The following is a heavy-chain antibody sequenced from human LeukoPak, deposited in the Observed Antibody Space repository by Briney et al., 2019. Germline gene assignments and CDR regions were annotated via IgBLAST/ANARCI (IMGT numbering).Heavy chain of an antibody. CDR1: GFTFDDYA. Sequence: SLRLSCAASGFTFDDYAMHWVRQAPGKGLEWVSGISWNSGSIGYADSVKGRFTISRDNAKNSLYLQMNSLRAEDTALYYCAKDGDSSGYYRYYFDYWGRGTLVTVSS. D-gene: IGHD3-22*01. V-gene: IGHV3-9*01. CDR3: AKDGDSSGYYRYYFDY. CDR2: ISWNSGSI. J-gene: IGHJ4*02.